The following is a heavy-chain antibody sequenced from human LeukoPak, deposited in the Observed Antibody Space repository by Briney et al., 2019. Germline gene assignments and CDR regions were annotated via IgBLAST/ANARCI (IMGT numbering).Heavy chain of an antibody. D-gene: IGHD3-22*01. V-gene: IGHV3-21*04. CDR3: ARYVSYYYDSSGYYFIDY. J-gene: IGHJ4*02. CDR2: IYSDNT. Sequence: GGSLRLSCAASGFTFSSYSMNWVRQAPGKGLEWVSFIYSDNTHYADSVKGRFTISRDNAKNSLYLQMNSLRAEDTAVYYCARYVSYYYDSSGYYFIDYWGQGTLVTVSS. CDR1: GFTFSSYS.